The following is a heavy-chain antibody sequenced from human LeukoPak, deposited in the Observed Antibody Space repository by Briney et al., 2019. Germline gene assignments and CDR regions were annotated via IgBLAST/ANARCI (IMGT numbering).Heavy chain of an antibody. CDR3: AREDEVAGTFFDY. J-gene: IGHJ4*02. D-gene: IGHD6-19*01. CDR2: IRYDGSNK. Sequence: PGGSLRLSCAASGFTFSSYGMHWVLQAPGKGLEWVAFIRYDGSNKYYADSVKGRFTISRDNSKNTLYLQMNSLRAEDTAVYYCAREDEVAGTFFDYWGQGTLVTVSS. V-gene: IGHV3-30*02. CDR1: GFTFSSYG.